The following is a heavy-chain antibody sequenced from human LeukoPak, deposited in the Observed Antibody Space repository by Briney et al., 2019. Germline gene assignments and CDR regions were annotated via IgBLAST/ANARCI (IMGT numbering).Heavy chain of an antibody. CDR1: GGSLRSDRHN. Sequence: SETLSLTCSVSGGSLRSDRHNWAWVRQSADKGPEHIGSLDETGSPYYNPPLKSRVTISVDTSNEQFSLNLTSVTAADTAVYYCARDLGGYPFFMDVWGKGITVTVSS. CDR3: ARDLGGYPFFMDV. V-gene: IGHV4-39*07. CDR2: LDETGSP. D-gene: IGHD2-15*01. J-gene: IGHJ6*03.